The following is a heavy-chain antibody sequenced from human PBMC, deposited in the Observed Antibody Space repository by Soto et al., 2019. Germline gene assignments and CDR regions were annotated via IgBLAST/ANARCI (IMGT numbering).Heavy chain of an antibody. V-gene: IGHV4-38-2*02. J-gene: IGHJ4*02. CDR1: GDSITSIYH. CDR2: IYHSGTT. D-gene: IGHD3-22*01. CDR3: ARENGVYDSSGYYTCDY. Sequence: PSETLSLTCAVSGDSITSIYHWAWIRQPPGRGLEWVASIYHSGTTYYNPSLKSRVTISVDTSKNQFSLKLSSVTAADTAVYYCARENGVYDSSGYYTCDYWGQGTLGIVSA.